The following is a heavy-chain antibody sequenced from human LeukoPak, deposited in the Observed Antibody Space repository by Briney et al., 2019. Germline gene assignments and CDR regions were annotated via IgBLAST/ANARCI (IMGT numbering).Heavy chain of an antibody. V-gene: IGHV1-8*01. J-gene: IGHJ6*02. Sequence: RASVKVSCKASGYTFTSYDINWVRQATGQGLEWMGWMNPNSGNTGYAQKFQGRVTMTRNTSISTAYMKLSSLRSEDTAVYYCARGRVNGKQLVRNKRLGLNYYYGMDTWGQGTLVTVSS. D-gene: IGHD6-13*01. CDR1: GYTFTSYD. CDR3: ARGRVNGKQLVRNKRLGLNYYYGMDT. CDR2: MNPNSGNT.